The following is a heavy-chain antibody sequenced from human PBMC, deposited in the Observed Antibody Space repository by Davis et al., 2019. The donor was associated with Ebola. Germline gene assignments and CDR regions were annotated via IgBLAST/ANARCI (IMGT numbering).Heavy chain of an antibody. V-gene: IGHV3-7*01. Sequence: ETLSLTCAVYGGSFSGYYWSWIRQPPGKGLEWVASIKQDGSNKYYVDSVKGRFTISRDNAKNSLYLQMNSLRVEDTAVYYCLYGMDVWGQGTTVTVSS. CDR2: IKQDGSNK. CDR1: GGSFSGYY. CDR3: LYGMDV. J-gene: IGHJ6*02.